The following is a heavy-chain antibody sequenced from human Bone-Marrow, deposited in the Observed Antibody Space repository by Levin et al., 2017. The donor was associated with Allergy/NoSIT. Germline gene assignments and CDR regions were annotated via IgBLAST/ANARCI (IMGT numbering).Heavy chain of an antibody. D-gene: IGHD4-23*01. Sequence: AASVKVSCKASGGTFSASGFSWVRQAPGQGLEWIGGIIPIFGTADYAPNFQDRVTITADESTTTSYMDLSSLRSDDTAVYYCASGYGGNSVAYHFDYWGQGTLVTVSS. CDR2: IIPIFGTA. J-gene: IGHJ4*02. CDR1: GGTFSASG. V-gene: IGHV1-69*13. CDR3: ASGYGGNSVAYHFDY.